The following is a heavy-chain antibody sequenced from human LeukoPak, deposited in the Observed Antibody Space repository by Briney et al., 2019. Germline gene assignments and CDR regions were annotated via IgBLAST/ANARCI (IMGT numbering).Heavy chain of an antibody. Sequence: GASVKVSCKASGYTFTTYEIHWVRQATGQGLEWMGWKNPNSGNTGYVQNFQGRVTITITTSINTAYMELSSLRSGDTAVYYCARGASRSFDYWGQGTLVNVSS. CDR2: KNPNSGNT. V-gene: IGHV1-8*03. CDR1: GYTFTTYE. J-gene: IGHJ4*02. CDR3: ARGASRSFDY.